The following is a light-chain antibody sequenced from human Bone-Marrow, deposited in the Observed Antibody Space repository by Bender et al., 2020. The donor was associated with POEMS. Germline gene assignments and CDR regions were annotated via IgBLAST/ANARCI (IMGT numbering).Light chain of an antibody. V-gene: IGLV2-23*01. J-gene: IGLJ3*02. CDR2: DCD. Sequence: QSALTQPASVSGSPGQSITISCAGASSDFGTFSHVSWYQQHPGKAPKLILFDCDKRLSEYSGRLCGSSSGNTVSLTISGLQAEGEADYYCCSYAGRRTGVVGGGHRLPAL. CDR3: CSYAGRRTGV. CDR1: SSDFGTFSH.